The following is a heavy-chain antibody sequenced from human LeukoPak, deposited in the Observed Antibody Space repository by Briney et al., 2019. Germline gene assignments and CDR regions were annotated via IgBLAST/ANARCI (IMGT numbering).Heavy chain of an antibody. J-gene: IGHJ4*02. CDR1: GYSFTSYW. CDR2: IYPGDSDT. D-gene: IGHD4-11*01. V-gene: IGHV5-51*01. CDR3: ARYHSKHYFDY. Sequence: GESLKISCKGSGYSFTSYWIGWVRQMPGKGLEWMGIIYPGDSDTRYSPSFRGQVTISAAKSISTAYLQWSSLKASDTAMYYCARYHSKHYFDYWGQGTLVTVSS.